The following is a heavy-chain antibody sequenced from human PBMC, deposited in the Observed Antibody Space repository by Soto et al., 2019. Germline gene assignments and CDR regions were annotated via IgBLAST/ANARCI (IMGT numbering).Heavy chain of an antibody. CDR1: GYTFTSYG. CDR2: ISAHNGNT. V-gene: IGHV1-18*01. CDR3: ARGRDGHY. J-gene: IGHJ4*02. Sequence: QVHLVQSGAEVKKPGASVKVSCKASGYTFTSYGITWVRQAPGQGLECMGWISAHNGNTDYAQKLQGRVIVTRDTSTRTAYRERGSMISDDPAVYHCARGRDGHYRGQGALFTVFS.